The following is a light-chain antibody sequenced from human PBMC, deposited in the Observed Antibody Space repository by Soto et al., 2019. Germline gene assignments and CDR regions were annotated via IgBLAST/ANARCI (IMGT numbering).Light chain of an antibody. Sequence: EIVMTQSPDTLSVSPGEGATLSCRASQSVSSSYLAWYQQKPGQAPRLLIYGASSRATGIPDRFSGSGSGTDLTLTISRLEPEDFAVYYCQQYGSSPRTFGQGTKVDIK. V-gene: IGKV3-20*01. CDR3: QQYGSSPRT. J-gene: IGKJ1*01. CDR1: QSVSSSY. CDR2: GAS.